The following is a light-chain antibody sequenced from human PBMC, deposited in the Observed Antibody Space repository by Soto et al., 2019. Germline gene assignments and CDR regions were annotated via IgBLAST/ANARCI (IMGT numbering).Light chain of an antibody. J-gene: IGLJ2*01. CDR1: RDDVGGYNY. Sequence: QSVLTQPPSASGSPGQSVTISCTGNRDDVGGYNYVSWFQQLPGKAPKLMIYEVYKRPTGVPARFSGSKSGNTASLTVSGLQAGDEAIYYCSSYVTSNVVVFGGGTKLTVL. CDR3: SSYVTSNVVV. V-gene: IGLV2-8*01. CDR2: EVY.